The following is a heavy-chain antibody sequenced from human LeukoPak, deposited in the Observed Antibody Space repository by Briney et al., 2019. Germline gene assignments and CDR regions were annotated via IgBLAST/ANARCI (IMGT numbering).Heavy chain of an antibody. CDR1: GFTFRNYL. CDR3: AKGSIVVVPAAIYLTGGSAFDI. V-gene: IGHV3-48*04. D-gene: IGHD2-2*02. Sequence: GGSLRLSCAASGFTFRNYLMNWVRQAPGKGLEWVSFISSTGGTIYYADSVKGRFTISRDNAKNSLYLQMTGLRAEDTAVYYCAKGSIVVVPAAIYLTGGSAFDIWGQGTMVTVSS. J-gene: IGHJ3*02. CDR2: ISSTGGTI.